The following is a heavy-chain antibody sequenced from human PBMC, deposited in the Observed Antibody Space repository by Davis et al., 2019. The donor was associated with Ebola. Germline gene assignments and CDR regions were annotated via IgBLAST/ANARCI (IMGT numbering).Heavy chain of an antibody. D-gene: IGHD3-22*01. CDR3: ASADYYDSSGTFDY. J-gene: IGHJ4*02. Sequence: GESLKISCAASGFTFSSYAMSWVRQAPGKGLEWVSAISGSGGSTYYADSVKGRFTISRDNSKNTLYLQMNSLRAEDTAVYYCASADYYDSSGTFDYWGQGTLVTVSP. CDR1: GFTFSSYA. CDR2: ISGSGGST. V-gene: IGHV3-23*01.